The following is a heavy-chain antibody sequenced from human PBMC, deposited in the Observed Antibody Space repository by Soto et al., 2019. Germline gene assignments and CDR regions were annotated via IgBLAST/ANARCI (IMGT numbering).Heavy chain of an antibody. D-gene: IGHD4-17*01. CDR1: GGSFSGYY. CDR3: ARVRSLRSPFDY. J-gene: IGHJ4*02. CDR2: TNHSGST. Sequence: QVQLQQWGAGLLKPSETLSLTCAVYGGSFSGYYWSWIRQPPGKGLEWIGETNHSGSTNYNPSLTSRVTISVDTSKNQFSLKLSSVTAADTAVYYCARVRSLRSPFDYWGQGTLVTVSS. V-gene: IGHV4-34*01.